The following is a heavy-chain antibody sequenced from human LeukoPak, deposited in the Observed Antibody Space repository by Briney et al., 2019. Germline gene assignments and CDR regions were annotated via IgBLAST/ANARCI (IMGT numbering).Heavy chain of an antibody. Sequence: SETLSLTCTVAGGSISSYYWSWIRQPPGKGLEWIGYIYYSGSTNYNPSLKSRVTISVDTSKNQFSLNLSSGTAADTAVYYCSRGGGYVPLDYWRQGTLVTVSS. CDR2: IYYSGST. CDR3: SRGGGYVPLDY. D-gene: IGHD3-22*01. V-gene: IGHV4-59*01. J-gene: IGHJ4*02. CDR1: GGSISSYY.